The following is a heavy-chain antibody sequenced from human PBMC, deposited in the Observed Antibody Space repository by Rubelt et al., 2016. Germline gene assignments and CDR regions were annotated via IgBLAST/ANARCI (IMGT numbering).Heavy chain of an antibody. CDR2: IRSKSNNYAT. CDR1: GFSFSGSA. J-gene: IGHJ4*02. CDR3: TRHGGGMAAGGADY. V-gene: IGHV3-73*01. Sequence: EVQVVESGGGLVQPGGSLKLSCAASGFSFSGSAMHWVRQASGKGLEWVGRIRSKSNNYATAYAASVEGRFSISRDESNKMAHLNMSSVKTEDTAVYFCTRHGGGMAAGGADYWGRGTLVTVSS. D-gene: IGHD6-13*01.